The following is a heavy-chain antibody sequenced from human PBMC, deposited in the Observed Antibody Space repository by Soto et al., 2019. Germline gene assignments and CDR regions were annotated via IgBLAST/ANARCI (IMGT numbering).Heavy chain of an antibody. CDR1: GFTFSSYA. Sequence: PGGSLRLSCAASGFTFSSYAMSWVRQAPGKGLEWVSAISGSGGSTYYADSVKGRFTISRDNSKNTLYRQMNSLRAEDTAVYYCAKDPTYASYYYYYGMDVWGQGTTVTVSS. D-gene: IGHD4-4*01. CDR3: AKDPTYASYYYYYGMDV. V-gene: IGHV3-23*01. CDR2: ISGSGGST. J-gene: IGHJ6*02.